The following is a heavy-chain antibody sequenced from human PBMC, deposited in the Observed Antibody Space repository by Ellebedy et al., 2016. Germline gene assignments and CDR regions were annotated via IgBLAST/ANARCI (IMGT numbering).Heavy chain of an antibody. D-gene: IGHD3-10*01. V-gene: IGHV1-46*01. Sequence: ASVTVSCKASGNTFTTYYLHWVRQAPGQGLEWMGLIRPSDNYISYAQKFQGRLTMTKDTSTSTVYMELSSLRSEDTGVYYCARDGLGSHLDYWGQGTLVTVSS. CDR1: GNTFTTYY. J-gene: IGHJ4*02. CDR3: ARDGLGSHLDY. CDR2: IRPSDNYI.